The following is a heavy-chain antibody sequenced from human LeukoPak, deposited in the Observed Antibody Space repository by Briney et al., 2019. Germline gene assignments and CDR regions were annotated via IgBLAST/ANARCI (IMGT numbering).Heavy chain of an antibody. D-gene: IGHD5-18*01. J-gene: IGHJ5*02. Sequence: PSETLSLTCTVSGGSVTSGGHYWSWIRQYPGRGLDWLGNIYHSGSTYYNPSLKSRVTISVDTSTNQFSLKLSSVTAADTAVYYCARGYTTMVMPWFDPWGQGTLVTVSS. V-gene: IGHV4-31*03. CDR3: ARGYTTMVMPWFDP. CDR1: GGSVTSGGHY. CDR2: IYHSGST.